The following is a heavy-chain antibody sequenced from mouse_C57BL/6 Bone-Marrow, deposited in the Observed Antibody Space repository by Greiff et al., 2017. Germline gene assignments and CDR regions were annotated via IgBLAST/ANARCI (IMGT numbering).Heavy chain of an antibody. CDR3: ARGNYLFAY. D-gene: IGHD1-1*02. V-gene: IGHV1-50*01. CDR1: GYTFTSYW. Sequence: VQLQQSGAELVKPGASVKLSCKASGYTFTSYWMQWVKQRPGQGLEWIGEIDPSASYTNYNQKFKCKATLTVDTSSSTAYMQLSSLTSEDSAVYYCARGNYLFAYWGQGTLVTVSA. J-gene: IGHJ3*01. CDR2: IDPSASYT.